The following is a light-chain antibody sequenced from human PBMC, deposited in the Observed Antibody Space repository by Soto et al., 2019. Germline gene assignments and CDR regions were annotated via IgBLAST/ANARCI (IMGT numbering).Light chain of an antibody. CDR2: DVS. V-gene: IGLV2-14*03. J-gene: IGLJ1*01. CDR3: CSYTSSSTPWV. Sequence: VCGSRGQPITKSNTGTSSDDGGYNYVSWYQQHPGKAPKLMIYDVSDRPSGVSNRFSASKSGNTASLTISGLQAEDEADYYCCSYTSSSTPWVFGTGTKVTVL. CDR1: SSDDGGYNY.